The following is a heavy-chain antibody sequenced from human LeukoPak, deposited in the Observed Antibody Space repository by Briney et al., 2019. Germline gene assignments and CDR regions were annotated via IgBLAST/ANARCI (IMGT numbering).Heavy chain of an antibody. CDR2: INHSGST. D-gene: IGHD3-3*01. V-gene: IGHV4-34*01. CDR3: ARRTIFGVVTLNWFDP. CDR1: GGSFSGYY. Sequence: PSQTLSLTCAVYGGSFSGYYWSWIRQPPGKGLEWIGEINHSGSTNYNPSLKSRVTISVDTSKNQFSLKLSSVTAADTAVYYCARRTIFGVVTLNWFDPWGQGTLVTVSS. J-gene: IGHJ5*02.